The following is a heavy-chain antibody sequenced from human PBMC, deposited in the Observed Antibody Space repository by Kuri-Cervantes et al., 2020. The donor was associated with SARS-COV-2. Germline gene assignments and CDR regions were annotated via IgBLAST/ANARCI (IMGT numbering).Heavy chain of an antibody. CDR3: AKAQAGEIVGATS. D-gene: IGHD1-26*01. CDR2: ISYDGSNK. V-gene: IGHV3-30*18. CDR1: GFTFSSYW. Sequence: GESLKISCAASGFTFSSYWMHWVRQAPGKGLEWVAVISYDGSNKYYADSVKGRFTISRDNSKNTLYLQMNSLRAEDTAVYYCAKAQAGEIVGATSWGQGTLVTVSS. J-gene: IGHJ4*02.